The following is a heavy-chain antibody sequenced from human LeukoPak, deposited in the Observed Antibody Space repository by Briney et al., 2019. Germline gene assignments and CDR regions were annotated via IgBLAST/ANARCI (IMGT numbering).Heavy chain of an antibody. Sequence: PSETLSLTCAVSGGSIRDYQWSWIRQPPGKGLEWIGHINTNGRTDYNPSLRSRLTFSVDTSRDQFSLKLSSVTAADTAVYYCARHRTAINRYGPYDAFDIWGQGTMVTVSS. V-gene: IGHV4-4*09. CDR1: GGSIRDYQ. CDR2: INTNGRT. J-gene: IGHJ3*02. CDR3: ARHRTAINRYGPYDAFDI. D-gene: IGHD5-18*01.